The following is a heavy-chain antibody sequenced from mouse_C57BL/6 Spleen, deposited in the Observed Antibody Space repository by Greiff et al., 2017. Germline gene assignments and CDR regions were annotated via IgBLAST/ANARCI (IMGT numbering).Heavy chain of an antibody. D-gene: IGHD2-4*01. Sequence: EVKVEESGGGLVQPGGSMKLSCVASGFTFSNYWMNWVRQSPEKGLEWVAQIRLKSDNYATHYAESVKGRFTISRDDSKSSVYLQMNNLRAEDTGIYYCTEGLRRGYAMDYWGQGTSVTVSS. J-gene: IGHJ4*01. CDR2: IRLKSDNYAT. CDR1: GFTFSNYW. CDR3: TEGLRRGYAMDY. V-gene: IGHV6-3*01.